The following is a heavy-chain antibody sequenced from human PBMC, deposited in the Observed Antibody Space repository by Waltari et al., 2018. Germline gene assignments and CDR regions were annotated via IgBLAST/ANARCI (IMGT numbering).Heavy chain of an antibody. Sequence: QLQLQESGPGLVKPSETLSLTCTVSGGSISSSSYYWGWIRQPPGKGWEWIGSIYYSGSTYYNPSLKSRVTISVDTSKNQFSLKLSSVTAADTAVYYCARPFASSSWYGGDYYYYGMDVWGQGTTVTVSS. J-gene: IGHJ6*02. CDR3: ARPFASSSWYGGDYYYYGMDV. V-gene: IGHV4-39*01. CDR2: IYYSGST. D-gene: IGHD6-13*01. CDR1: GGSISSSSYY.